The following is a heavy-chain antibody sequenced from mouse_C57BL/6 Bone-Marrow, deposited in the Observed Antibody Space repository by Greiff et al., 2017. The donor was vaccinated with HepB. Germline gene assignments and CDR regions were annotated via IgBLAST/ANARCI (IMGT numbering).Heavy chain of an antibody. CDR3: ARRRNYYDYDEAMDY. Sequence: QVQLQQPGAELVKPGASVKLSCKASGYTFTSYWMHWVKQRPGQGLEWIGMIHPNSGSTNYNEKFKSKATLTVDKSSSTAYMQLSSLTSEDSAVYYCARRRNYYDYDEAMDYWGQGTSVTVSS. CDR2: IHPNSGST. CDR1: GYTFTSYW. V-gene: IGHV1-64*01. D-gene: IGHD2-4*01. J-gene: IGHJ4*01.